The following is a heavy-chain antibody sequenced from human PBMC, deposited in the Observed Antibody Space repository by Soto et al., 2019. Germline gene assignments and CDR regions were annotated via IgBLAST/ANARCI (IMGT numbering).Heavy chain of an antibody. Sequence: GASVKVSFKASGFTFTSSAVQWVRQARGQRLEWIGWIVVGSGNTNYAQKFQERVTITRDMSTSTAYMELSSLRSEDTAVYYCAATYCSSTSCYVGYYYYYGMDVWGQGTTVTVSS. J-gene: IGHJ6*02. CDR2: IVVGSGNT. V-gene: IGHV1-58*01. D-gene: IGHD2-2*01. CDR1: GFTFTSSA. CDR3: AATYCSSTSCYVGYYYYYGMDV.